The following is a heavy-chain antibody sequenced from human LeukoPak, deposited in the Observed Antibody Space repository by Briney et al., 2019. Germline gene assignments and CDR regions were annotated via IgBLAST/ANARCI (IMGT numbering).Heavy chain of an antibody. D-gene: IGHD1-26*01. CDR3: ARDPLLRRDAFDI. J-gene: IGHJ3*02. V-gene: IGHV1-46*01. Sequence: GASVKVSCKASGYTFTSYYMRWVRQAPGQGLEWMGIINPSGGSTSYAQKFQGRVTMTRDTSTSTVYMELSSLRSEDTAVYYCARDPLLRRDAFDIWGQGTMVTVSS. CDR2: INPSGGST. CDR1: GYTFTSYY.